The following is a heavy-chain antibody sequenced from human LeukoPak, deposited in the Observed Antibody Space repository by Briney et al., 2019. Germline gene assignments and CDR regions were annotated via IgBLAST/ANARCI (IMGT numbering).Heavy chain of an antibody. J-gene: IGHJ2*01. CDR2: IKQDESAR. Sequence: QPGGSLRLSCAASGFPFSVYWMTWVRHSPGKGLEWVANIKQDESARYYVDSVRGRFTISRDNAKSSLSLQMNSLRVDDTAVYYCARDSGLRAFDLWGRGTLVTVSS. CDR3: ARDSGLRAFDL. D-gene: IGHD3-10*01. V-gene: IGHV3-7*04. CDR1: GFPFSVYW.